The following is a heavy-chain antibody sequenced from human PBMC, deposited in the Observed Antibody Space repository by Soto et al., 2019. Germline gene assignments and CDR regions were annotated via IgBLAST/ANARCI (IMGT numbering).Heavy chain of an antibody. CDR2: IIPLFGTA. V-gene: IGHV1-69*01. CDR1: GGTFSTYA. D-gene: IGHD6-19*01. J-gene: IGHJ4*02. Sequence: QVQLEQSGGEVKQPGSSVRVSCKTSGGTFSTYAINWVRQAPGQGLELMGAIIPLFGTADYSQKFQGRVTSTADESTSTAYMGLSSLRFDDTAVYFCARPKGTYSSGYYYFDFWGQGTLVTVSS. CDR3: ARPKGTYSSGYYYFDF.